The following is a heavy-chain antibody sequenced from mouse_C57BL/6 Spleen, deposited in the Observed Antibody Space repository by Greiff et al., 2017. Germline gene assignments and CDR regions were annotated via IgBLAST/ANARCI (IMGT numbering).Heavy chain of an antibody. J-gene: IGHJ1*03. CDR3: ARGDYYGSREGYFDV. Sequence: EVQLQQSGPGLVKPSQSLSLTCSVTGYSITSGYYWNWIRQFPGNKLEWMGYISYDGSNNYNPSLKNRISITRDTSKNQFFLKLNSVTTEDTATYYCARGDYYGSREGYFDVWGTGTTVTVSS. V-gene: IGHV3-6*01. CDR2: ISYDGSN. D-gene: IGHD1-1*01. CDR1: GYSITSGYY.